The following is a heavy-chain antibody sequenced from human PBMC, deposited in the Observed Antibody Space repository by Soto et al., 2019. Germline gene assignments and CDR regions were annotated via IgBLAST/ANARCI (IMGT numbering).Heavy chain of an antibody. V-gene: IGHV4-39*02. CDR3: ARERVVLVPAATKYNWFDP. CDR2: IYYSGST. J-gene: IGHJ5*02. D-gene: IGHD2-2*01. CDR1: GGSVSSTSYY. Sequence: SETLSLTCTVSGGSVSSTSYYWDWIRQPPGKGLEWIGSIYYSGSTYYNPSLKSRVTISVDTSKNQFSLNLSSVTAADTAVYYCARERVVLVPAATKYNWFDPWGQGTLVTVSS.